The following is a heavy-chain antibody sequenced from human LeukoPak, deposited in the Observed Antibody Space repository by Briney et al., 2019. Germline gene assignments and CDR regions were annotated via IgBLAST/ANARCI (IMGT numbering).Heavy chain of an antibody. CDR2: ITGSGGNT. CDR3: TKRSSTVTPKTYYFDY. J-gene: IGHJ4*02. Sequence: GGSLRLSCAASGFTFSSNGMSWVRQAPGKGLEWVSSITGSGGNTYYADSVKGRFTISRDNSKNTPYLQMNSLRADDTAVYYCTKRSSTVTPKTYYFDYWGQGTLVTVSS. V-gene: IGHV3-23*01. D-gene: IGHD4-17*01. CDR1: GFTFSSNG.